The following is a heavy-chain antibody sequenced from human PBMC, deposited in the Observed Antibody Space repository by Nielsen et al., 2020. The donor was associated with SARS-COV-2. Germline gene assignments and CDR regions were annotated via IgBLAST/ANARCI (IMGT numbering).Heavy chain of an antibody. D-gene: IGHD3-22*01. CDR3: AKDYYYDSSGYYLFHFDY. V-gene: IGHV3-23*01. Sequence: SLKISCAASGFSFSSYAMSWVRQAPGKGLEWVSSVSGSGSTTYYADSVRGRFTISRDNSKNTLFLQMNSPRAEDTAVYYCAKDYYYDSSGYYLFHFDYWGQGTLVTASS. CDR2: VSGSGSTT. CDR1: GFSFSSYA. J-gene: IGHJ4*02.